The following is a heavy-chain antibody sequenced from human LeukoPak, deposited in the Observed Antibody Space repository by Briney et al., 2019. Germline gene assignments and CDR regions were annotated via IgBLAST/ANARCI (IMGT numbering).Heavy chain of an antibody. Sequence: ASVKVSCKAAGYTFTGYYMFWVRQAPGQGLEWMGRINPNSGGTNYAQKFQGRVTMTRDTSISTAYMELSRLRSEDTAVYYCARDPGGGDVDYWGQGTLVTVSS. CDR3: ARDPGGGDVDY. CDR2: INPNSGGT. D-gene: IGHD2-21*02. V-gene: IGHV1-2*06. CDR1: GYTFTGYY. J-gene: IGHJ4*02.